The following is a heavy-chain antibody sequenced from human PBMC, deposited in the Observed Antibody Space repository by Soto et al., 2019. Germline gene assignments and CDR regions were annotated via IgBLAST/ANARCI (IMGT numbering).Heavy chain of an antibody. D-gene: IGHD6-19*01. CDR2: TYYRSRWYN. CDR3: AIESPHYLSSDSYLDY. V-gene: IGHV6-1*01. J-gene: IGHJ4*02. CDR1: GDRVSGTSAA. Sequence: SQTLSLSCVISGDRVSGTSAALNWIRQSPSRGLEWLGRTYYRSRWYNDYAGCVKSRITDTPDTCKNQFYLPPKYVTPEDRTAYYCAIESPHYLSSDSYLDYWGQGTLVIVSS.